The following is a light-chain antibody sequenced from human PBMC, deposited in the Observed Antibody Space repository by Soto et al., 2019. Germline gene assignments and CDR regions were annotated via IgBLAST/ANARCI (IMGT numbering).Light chain of an antibody. CDR3: TSYTSSSTYV. Sequence: QSALTQPASVSGSPGQSITISCTGTSSDVCGYNFVSWYQHHPGKAPKLMIFDVTNRPSGVSDRFSGSKSVNTAFLTISGLQAEDEADYYCTSYTSSSTYVFGTGTKVTVL. CDR1: SSDVCGYNF. J-gene: IGLJ1*01. V-gene: IGLV2-14*03. CDR2: DVT.